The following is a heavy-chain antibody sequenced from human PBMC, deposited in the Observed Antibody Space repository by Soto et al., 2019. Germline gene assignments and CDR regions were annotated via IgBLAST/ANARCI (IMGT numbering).Heavy chain of an antibody. CDR1: GGTFSSYA. J-gene: IGHJ4*02. Sequence: SVKFSCKTSGGTFSSYAISWVRQAPGQGLEWMGGIISIFGTANYAQKFQGRVTITADESTSTAYMELSSLRSEDTAVYYCARVEITVAGRYFDYWGQGTLVTVSS. D-gene: IGHD6-19*01. CDR2: IISIFGTA. V-gene: IGHV1-69*13. CDR3: ARVEITVAGRYFDY.